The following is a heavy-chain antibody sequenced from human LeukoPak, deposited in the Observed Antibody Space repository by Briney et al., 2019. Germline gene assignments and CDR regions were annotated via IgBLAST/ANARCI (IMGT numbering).Heavy chain of an antibody. V-gene: IGHV1-2*02. D-gene: IGHD1-26*01. Sequence: ASVKVSCKASGYTFTGYYMHWVRQAPGQGLEWMGWINPNSGGTNYQGRVTMTRDTSISTAYMELSRLRSDDTAAYYCAREEVGATTNWFDPWGQGTLVTVSS. J-gene: IGHJ5*02. CDR2: INPNSGGT. CDR1: GYTFTGYY. CDR3: AREEVGATTNWFDP.